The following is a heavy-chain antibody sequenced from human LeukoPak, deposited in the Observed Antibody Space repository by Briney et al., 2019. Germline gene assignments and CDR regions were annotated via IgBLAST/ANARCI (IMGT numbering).Heavy chain of an antibody. V-gene: IGHV3-23*01. J-gene: IGHJ6*02. CDR3: AIDSGSTHYYYGMDV. D-gene: IGHD3-22*01. CDR1: GFTFSSYA. CDR2: ISGSGGST. Sequence: GGSLRLSCAASGFTFSSYAMSWVRQAPGKGLEWVSAISGSGGSTYYADSVKGRFTISRDNSKNTLYLQMNSLRAEDTAVYYCAIDSGSTHYYYGMDVWGQGTTVTVSS.